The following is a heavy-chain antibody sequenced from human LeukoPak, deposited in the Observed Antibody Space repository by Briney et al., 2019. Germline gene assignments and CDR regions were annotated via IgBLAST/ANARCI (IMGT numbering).Heavy chain of an antibody. V-gene: IGHV4-59*08. J-gene: IGHJ4*02. Sequence: SSETLSLTCTVSGGSISSYYWSWIRQPPGKGLEWIGYIYYSGSTNYNPSLKSRVTISVDTSKNQFSLELSSVTAADTAVYYCARTRLWFGELSPYFDYWGQGTLVTVSS. CDR1: GGSISSYY. CDR3: ARTRLWFGELSPYFDY. CDR2: IYYSGST. D-gene: IGHD3-10*01.